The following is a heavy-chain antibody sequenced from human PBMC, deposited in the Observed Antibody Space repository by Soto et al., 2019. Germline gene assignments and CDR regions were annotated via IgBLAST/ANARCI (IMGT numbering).Heavy chain of an antibody. CDR2: INHSGST. CDR1: GGSFSGYY. Sequence: PSETLSLTCAVYGGSFSGYYWSWIRQPPGKGLEWIGEINHSGSTNYNPSLKSRVTMSVDTSKNQFSLMLSSVTAADTAIYYCATRITVFGLLIPPFDPCGQGTQVTVSS. J-gene: IGHJ5*02. D-gene: IGHD3-3*01. V-gene: IGHV4-34*01. CDR3: ATRITVFGLLIPPFDP.